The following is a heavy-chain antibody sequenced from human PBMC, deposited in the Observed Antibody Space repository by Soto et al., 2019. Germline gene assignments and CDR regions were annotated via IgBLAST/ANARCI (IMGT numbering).Heavy chain of an antibody. Sequence: ASVKVSCKASGYTFTSYGISWVRRAPGQGLEWMGWISAYNGNTNYAQKLQGRVTMTTDTSTSTAYMELRSLRSDDTAVYYCARVPSSWQNFDYWGQGTLVTVSS. CDR3: ARVPSSWQNFDY. CDR2: ISAYNGNT. V-gene: IGHV1-18*01. CDR1: GYTFTSYG. J-gene: IGHJ4*02. D-gene: IGHD6-13*01.